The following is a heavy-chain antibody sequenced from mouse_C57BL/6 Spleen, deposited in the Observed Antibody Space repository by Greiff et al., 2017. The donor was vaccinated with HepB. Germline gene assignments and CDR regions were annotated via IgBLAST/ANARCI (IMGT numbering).Heavy chain of an antibody. CDR3: ARGIYYDYDGFAY. CDR2: ISSGSSTI. V-gene: IGHV5-17*01. CDR1: GFTFSDYG. D-gene: IGHD2-4*01. Sequence: EVQRVESGGGLVKPGGSLKLSCAASGFTFSDYGMHWVRQAPEKGLEWVAYISSGSSTIYYPDTVKGRFTISRDNAKNTLFLQMTSLRSEDTAMYYCARGIYYDYDGFAYWGQGTLVTVSA. J-gene: IGHJ3*01.